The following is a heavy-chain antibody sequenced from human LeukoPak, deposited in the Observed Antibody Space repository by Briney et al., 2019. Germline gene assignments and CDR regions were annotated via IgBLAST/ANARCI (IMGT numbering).Heavy chain of an antibody. D-gene: IGHD3-3*02. CDR1: GFTFSNAW. CDR3: TTDGGIASYGADY. J-gene: IGHJ4*02. CDR2: IKSKTDGGTT. V-gene: IGHV3-15*01. Sequence: GGSLRLSCAASGFTFSNAWMSWVRQAPGKGLEWVGRIKSKTDGGTTDYAAPVKGRFTISRDDSKNTLYLQMNSLKTEDTAVYYCTTDGGIASYGADYWGQGTLVTVSS.